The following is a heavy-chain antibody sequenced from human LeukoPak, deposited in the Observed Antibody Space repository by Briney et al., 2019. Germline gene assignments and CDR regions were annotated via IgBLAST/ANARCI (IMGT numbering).Heavy chain of an antibody. CDR3: AKDQTTRWYSSGWHDAFDL. J-gene: IGHJ3*01. CDR1: GVTFSSYA. V-gene: IGHV3-23*01. CDR2: ISGSGGST. Sequence: NPGGSLRLSCAASGVTFSSYAMSWVRQAPGKGLEWVSAISGSGGSTYYADSVKGRFTISRDNSKNTLYLQMNSLRAEDTAVYYCAKDQTTRWYSSGWHDAFDLWGQGTMVTVSS. D-gene: IGHD6-19*01.